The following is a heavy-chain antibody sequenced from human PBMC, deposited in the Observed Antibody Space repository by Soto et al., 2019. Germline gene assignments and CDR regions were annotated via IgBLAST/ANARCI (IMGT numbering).Heavy chain of an antibody. V-gene: IGHV1-69*13. J-gene: IGHJ6*02. CDR2: IIPIFGTA. D-gene: IGHD3-3*01. CDR1: GGTFSSYA. Sequence: SVKVSCKASGGTFSSYAISWVRQAPGQGLEWMGGIIPIFGTANYAQKFQGRVTITADESTSTAYMELSSLRSEDTAVYYCARDPVSRRRDFWSGYYSEPPYYYYGMDVWGQGTTVTVSS. CDR3: ARDPVSRRRDFWSGYYSEPPYYYYGMDV.